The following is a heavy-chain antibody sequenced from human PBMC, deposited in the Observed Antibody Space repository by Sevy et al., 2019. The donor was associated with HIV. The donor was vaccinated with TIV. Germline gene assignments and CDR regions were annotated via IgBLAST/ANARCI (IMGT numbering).Heavy chain of an antibody. V-gene: IGHV4-34*01. J-gene: IGHJ5*02. CDR1: GGSFSGYY. Sequence: SENLSLTCAVYGGSFSGYYWSCIRQPPGKGLEWIGEINHSGSTNYNPSLKSRVTISVDTSKNQFSLKLSSVTAADTAVYYCAWELDIVVVVADTGIGNNWFDPWGQGTLVTVSS. CDR3: AWELDIVVVVADTGIGNNWFDP. D-gene: IGHD2-15*01. CDR2: INHSGST.